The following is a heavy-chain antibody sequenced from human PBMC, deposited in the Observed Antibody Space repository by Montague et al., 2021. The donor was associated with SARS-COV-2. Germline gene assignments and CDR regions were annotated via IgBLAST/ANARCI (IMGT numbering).Heavy chain of an antibody. CDR2: KEQSGSA. D-gene: IGHD3-22*01. Sequence: SETLSLTCAVSGASVSSDYSYWIRKTPPKRRQWSGNKEQSGSAHYCTPLTSRLSMSSDASKNQFSLKLTSVTAADTAVYYCARGQEGVNMVLVVPGFYY. CDR3: ARGQEGVNMVLVVPGFYY. CDR1: GASVSSDY. J-gene: IGHJ6*01. V-gene: IGHV4-34*01.